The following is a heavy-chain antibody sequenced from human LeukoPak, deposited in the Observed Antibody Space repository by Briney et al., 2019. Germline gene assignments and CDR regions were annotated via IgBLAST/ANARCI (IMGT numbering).Heavy chain of an antibody. CDR1: GGSFSGYY. D-gene: IGHD5-12*01. J-gene: IGHJ4*02. V-gene: IGHV4-34*01. CDR2: INHSGST. Sequence: SETLSLTCAVYGGSFSGYYWSWIRQPPGKGLEWIGEINHSGSTNYNPSLKSRVTISVDTSKNQFSLKLSSVTAADTAVYYCARGWVATSPPYFDYWGQGTLVTVSS. CDR3: ARGWVATSPPYFDY.